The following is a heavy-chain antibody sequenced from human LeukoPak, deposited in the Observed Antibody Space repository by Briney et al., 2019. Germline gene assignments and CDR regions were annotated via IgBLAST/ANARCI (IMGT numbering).Heavy chain of an antibody. CDR2: IYYSGNT. V-gene: IGHV4-31*03. D-gene: IGHD4-17*01. J-gene: IGHJ4*02. CDR3: ARVDYGDYVDY. CDR1: GGSISSGGYY. Sequence: SETLSLTCTVSGGSISSGGYYWSWIRQHPGKGLEWIGYIYYSGNTYYNPSLKSRVTISVVTSKNQFSLKLSSVTAADTAVYYCARVDYGDYVDYWGQGTLVTVSS.